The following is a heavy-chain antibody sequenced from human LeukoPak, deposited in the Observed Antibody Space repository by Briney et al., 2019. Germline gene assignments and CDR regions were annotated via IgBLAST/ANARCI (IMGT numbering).Heavy chain of an antibody. CDR1: GGSISSYY. Sequence: SETLSLTCTVSGGSISSYYWSWIRQSPGKGLEWIGYINYSGSTNYNPSLKGRVTMSVDTSKNQVSLKLSSVTAADTAVYYCARVGSPDYGDYVWVFDYWGQGTLVTVSS. D-gene: IGHD4-17*01. V-gene: IGHV4-59*01. J-gene: IGHJ4*02. CDR2: INYSGST. CDR3: ARVGSPDYGDYVWVFDY.